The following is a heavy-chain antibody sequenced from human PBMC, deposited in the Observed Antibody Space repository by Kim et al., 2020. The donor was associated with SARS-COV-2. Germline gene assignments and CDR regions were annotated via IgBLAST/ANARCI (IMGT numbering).Heavy chain of an antibody. CDR3: ARDSAGMDV. V-gene: IGHV3-7*01. CDR2: SEK. J-gene: IGHJ6*02. Sequence: SEKCYVDTVKGRFTISRDNAKNSLYLQMNSLGAEDTAVYYCARDSAGMDVWGQGTTVTVSS.